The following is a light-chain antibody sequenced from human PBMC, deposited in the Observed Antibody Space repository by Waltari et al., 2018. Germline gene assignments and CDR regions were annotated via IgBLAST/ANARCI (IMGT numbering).Light chain of an antibody. CDR1: QSISNW. J-gene: IGKJ2*01. CDR2: EAS. V-gene: IGKV1-5*03. Sequence: DIHMTQSPSTLSASVGDRVTITCRDSQSISNWLAWYKQIPGKAPKLLIYEASRLESGVPWRFSGSGSGTEFTLTISSLQPDDFATYYCQQYNSYSQNTFGQGTKLEI. CDR3: QQYNSYSQNT.